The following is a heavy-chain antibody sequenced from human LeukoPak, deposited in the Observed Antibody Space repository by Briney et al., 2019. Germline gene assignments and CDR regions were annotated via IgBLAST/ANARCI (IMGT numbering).Heavy chain of an antibody. CDR1: GFSFTRSA. CDR3: AAGNGIVGANDAFDI. V-gene: IGHV1-58*02. D-gene: IGHD1-26*01. CDR2: IVVGSGNT. Sequence: GASVKVSCKASGFSFTRSAMQWVRQSRGERLEWIGWIVVGSGNTNYAQKFQERVTITRDMSTSTAYMELSSLRSEDTAVYYCAAGNGIVGANDAFDIWGQGTMVTVSS. J-gene: IGHJ3*02.